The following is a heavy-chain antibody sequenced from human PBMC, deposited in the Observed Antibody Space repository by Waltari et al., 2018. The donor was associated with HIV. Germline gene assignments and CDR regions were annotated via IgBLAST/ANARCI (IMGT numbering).Heavy chain of an antibody. V-gene: IGHV3-23*01. CDR3: TRTFGVVWGAPRFFDY. D-gene: IGHD3-16*01. Sequence: EVRLLESGRERVTRGGSLRLSCEASGLTFSDSVINWVRQAPGQGLQWVSSIASDADKTFYVDALKGRATVSRANFKNTLFLEITNLRVEDTGTYYCTRTFGVVWGAPRFFDYWGRGTLVSVSS. J-gene: IGHJ4*02. CDR1: GLTFSDSV. CDR2: IASDADKT.